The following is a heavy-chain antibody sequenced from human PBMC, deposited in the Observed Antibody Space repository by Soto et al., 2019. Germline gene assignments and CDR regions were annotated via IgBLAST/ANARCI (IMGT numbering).Heavy chain of an antibody. V-gene: IGHV4-59*01. CDR3: AGAPNWAYFDL. D-gene: IGHD7-27*01. Sequence: EALSPTCTVSSGSISTYYRSLIRQPPGKGLEWIGYIYYTGSTNYNPSLKTRVAISMDTSKNQFSLNLSSVTAADTAVYYCAGAPNWAYFDLWGLGTLVTVSS. J-gene: IGHJ4*02. CDR1: SGSISTYY. CDR2: IYYTGST.